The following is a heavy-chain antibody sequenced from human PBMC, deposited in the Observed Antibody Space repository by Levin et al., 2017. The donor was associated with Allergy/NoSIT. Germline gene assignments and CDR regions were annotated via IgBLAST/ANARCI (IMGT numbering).Heavy chain of an antibody. V-gene: IGHV3-15*01. Sequence: GGSLRLSCAASGFTFSNAWMSWVRQAPGKGLEWVGRIKSKTDGGTTDYAAPVKGRFTISRDDSKNTLYLQMNSLKTEDTAVYYCYVLRYFDLTLKNDYWGQGTLVTVSS. CDR2: IKSKTDGGTT. CDR1: GFTFSNAW. D-gene: IGHD3-9*01. CDR3: YVLRYFDLTLKNDY. J-gene: IGHJ4*02.